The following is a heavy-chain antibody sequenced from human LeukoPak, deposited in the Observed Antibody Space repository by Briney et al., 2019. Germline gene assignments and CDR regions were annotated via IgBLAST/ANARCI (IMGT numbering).Heavy chain of an antibody. CDR3: ANDNGDGQGEYYFDY. CDR2: ISGSGGST. Sequence: GGSLRLSCAASGFTFSSYAMSWARQAPGKGLEWVSAISGSGGSTYYADSVKGRFTISRDNSKNTLYLQMNSLRAEDTAVYYCANDNGDGQGEYYFDYWGQGTLVTVSS. V-gene: IGHV3-23*01. D-gene: IGHD4-17*01. CDR1: GFTFSSYA. J-gene: IGHJ4*02.